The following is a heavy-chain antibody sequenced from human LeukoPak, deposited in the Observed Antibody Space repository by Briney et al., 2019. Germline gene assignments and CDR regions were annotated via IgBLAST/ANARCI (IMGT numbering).Heavy chain of an antibody. Sequence: SETLSLTCTVSGGSISSSSYYWGWIRQPPGKGLEWIGSIYYSGSTYYNPSLKSRVTISVDASKNQFSLKLSSVTAADTAVCYCARGNCSSTSCSPPDYWGQGTLVTVSS. J-gene: IGHJ4*02. D-gene: IGHD2-2*01. CDR3: ARGNCSSTSCSPPDY. V-gene: IGHV4-39*01. CDR2: IYYSGST. CDR1: GGSISSSSYY.